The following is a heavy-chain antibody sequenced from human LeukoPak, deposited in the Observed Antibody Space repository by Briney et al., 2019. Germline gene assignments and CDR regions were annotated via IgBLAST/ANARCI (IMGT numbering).Heavy chain of an antibody. J-gene: IGHJ5*02. CDR2: NSTSGNT. Sequence: PSETLSLTCTVSSGSIRSYFWSWIRQPAGKGLEWIGLNSTSGNTNYNPSLKSRVTMSIDMSKNQFSLRLSSVTAADAAVYYCARDLDVVPYNWFDPWGQGTLVTVSS. V-gene: IGHV4-4*07. CDR1: SGSIRSYF. CDR3: ARDLDVVPYNWFDP. D-gene: IGHD2-15*01.